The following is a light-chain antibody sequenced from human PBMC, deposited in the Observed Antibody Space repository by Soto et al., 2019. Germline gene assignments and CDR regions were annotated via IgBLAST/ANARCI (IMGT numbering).Light chain of an antibody. CDR3: SSSTSSSTVV. Sequence: QSVLPQPSWASVSPGQPVTVSLAGTSADVGDYNFVFWYQQHAGKAPKLVISEVRNRPSGVSDRFSGSKSGNRASLTISGLQAEDEADYYCSSSTSSSTVVFGTGTKVTVL. CDR2: EVR. V-gene: IGLV2-14*01. CDR1: SADVGDYNF. J-gene: IGLJ1*01.